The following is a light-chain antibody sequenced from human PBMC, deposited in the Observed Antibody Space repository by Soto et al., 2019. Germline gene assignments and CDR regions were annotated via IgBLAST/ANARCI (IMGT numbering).Light chain of an antibody. Sequence: EIVLTQSPGTLSLSPGERAILSCRASQSVNSNYLAWYQQKPGQAPRLLIYGASSRATGVPNRFSGSGSGTDFTLTISSLEPEHFAVYYCHQYGLSPRHPFGQGTKLEIK. V-gene: IGKV3-20*01. J-gene: IGKJ2*01. CDR2: GAS. CDR1: QSVNSNY. CDR3: HQYGLSPRHP.